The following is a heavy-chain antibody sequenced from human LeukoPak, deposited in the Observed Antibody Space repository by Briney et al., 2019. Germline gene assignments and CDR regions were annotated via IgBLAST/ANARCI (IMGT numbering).Heavy chain of an antibody. V-gene: IGHV4-4*07. CDR1: GGSISSYY. D-gene: IGHD1-1*01. CDR3: GRQERKTGTPPFDP. CDR2: IYTSGSA. J-gene: IGHJ5*02. Sequence: KPSETLSLTCTVSGGSISSYYWSRIRQPAGKGLEWIGRIYTSGSANYNPSLKSRVTISVDKSKNQFSLKLNSVTAADTAVYYCGRQERKTGTPPFDPWGQGTLVTVSS.